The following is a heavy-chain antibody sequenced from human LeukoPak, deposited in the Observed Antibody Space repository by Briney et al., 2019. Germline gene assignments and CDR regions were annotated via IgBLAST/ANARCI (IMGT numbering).Heavy chain of an antibody. CDR2: ISAYNGNT. J-gene: IGHJ4*02. CDR1: GYTFTSYG. V-gene: IGHV1-18*01. Sequence: GASVKVSCKASGYTFTSYGISWVRQAPGQGLEWMGWISAYNGNTNYAQKLQGRVTMTTDTSTSTAYMELRSLRSDDTAVYYCARDQYCSSTSCYRGGFDYWGQGTLVTVSS. D-gene: IGHD2-2*02. CDR3: ARDQYCSSTSCYRGGFDY.